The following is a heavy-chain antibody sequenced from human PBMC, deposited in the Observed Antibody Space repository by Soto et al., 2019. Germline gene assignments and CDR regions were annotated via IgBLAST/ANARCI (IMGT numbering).Heavy chain of an antibody. CDR1: GYPFTGYY. CDR3: ARGVRHYYGSGSYYNRNYYYYYMDV. CDR2: INPNSGGT. J-gene: IGHJ6*03. Sequence: ASVKVSYKASGYPFTGYYVHRVREGAGQRVQWMGWINPNSGGTNYAQKFQGWVTMTRDTSISTAYMELSRLRSDDTAVYYCARGVRHYYGSGSYYNRNYYYYYMDVWGKGTTVTVSS. V-gene: IGHV1-2*04. D-gene: IGHD3-10*01.